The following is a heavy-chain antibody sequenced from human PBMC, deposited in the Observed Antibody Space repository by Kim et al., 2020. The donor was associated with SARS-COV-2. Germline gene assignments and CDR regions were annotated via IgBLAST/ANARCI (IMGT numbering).Heavy chain of an antibody. CDR3: AKDYYYYDSSGHPAFDY. J-gene: IGHJ4*01. V-gene: IGHV3-30*18. D-gene: IGHD3-22*01. Sequence: LSLTCAASGFTFSSYGMHWVRQAPGKGLEWVAVISYDGSNKYYADSVKGRFTISRDNSKNTLYLQMNSLGAEDTAVYYCAKDYYYYDSSGHPAFDYW. CDR1: GFTFSSYG. CDR2: ISYDGSNK.